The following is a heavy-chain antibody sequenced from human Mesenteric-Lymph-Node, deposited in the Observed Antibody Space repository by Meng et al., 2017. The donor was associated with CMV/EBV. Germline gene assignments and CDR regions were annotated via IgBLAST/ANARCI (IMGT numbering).Heavy chain of an antibody. V-gene: IGHV5-51*01. D-gene: IGHD6-19*01. CDR1: GYSFTSYW. CDR3: ARLGEDSSANN. J-gene: IGHJ4*02. Sequence: ISYKGSGYSFTSYWIGWVRQMPENGLEWMGIIYPGDSDTRYSPSFQGQVTISADKSISTAYLQWSSLKASDTAMYYCARLGEDSSANNWGQGTLVTVSS. CDR2: IYPGDSDT.